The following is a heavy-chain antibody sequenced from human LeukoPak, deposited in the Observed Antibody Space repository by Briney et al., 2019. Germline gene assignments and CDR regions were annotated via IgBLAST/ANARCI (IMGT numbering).Heavy chain of an antibody. J-gene: IGHJ3*02. CDR1: GFTFSSYG. D-gene: IGHD5-18*01. CDR2: IWYDGSNK. CDR3: AKPVGDTAMGDAFDI. Sequence: SGGSLRLSCAASGFTFSSYGMHWARQAPGKGLEWVAVIWYDGSNKYYADSVKGRFTISRDNSKNTLYLQMNSLRAEDTAVYYCAKPVGDTAMGDAFDIWGQGTMVTVPS. V-gene: IGHV3-33*06.